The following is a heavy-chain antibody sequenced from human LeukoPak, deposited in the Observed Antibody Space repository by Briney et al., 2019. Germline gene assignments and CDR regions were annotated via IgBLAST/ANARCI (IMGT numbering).Heavy chain of an antibody. V-gene: IGHV4-38-2*02. CDR2: IYHSGST. Sequence: SETLSLTCTVSGYSISSGYYWGWIRQPPGKGLEWIGSIYHSGSTYYNPSLKSRVTISVDTSKNQFSLKLSSVTAAGTAVYYCARGVSEYYYYYYMDVWGKGTTVTVSS. CDR1: GYSISSGYY. J-gene: IGHJ6*03. CDR3: ARGVSEYYYYYYMDV.